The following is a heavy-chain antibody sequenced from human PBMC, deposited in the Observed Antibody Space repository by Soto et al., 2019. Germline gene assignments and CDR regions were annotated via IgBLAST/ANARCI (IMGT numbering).Heavy chain of an antibody. CDR3: AHYVSASPAGWFDP. CDR2: IYWDDDN. D-gene: IGHD3-10*02. J-gene: IGHJ5*02. CDR1: GFSISTSGEA. V-gene: IGHV2-5*02. Sequence: QITLKASGPALVKPTQTLTLTCTFSGFSISTSGEAVGWIRQPPGEAMEWLALIYWDDDNRYIPTLKTRLTITKDTAKTQVVLTLTNMDPVDTATYYCAHYVSASPAGWFDPWGQGILVTVSS.